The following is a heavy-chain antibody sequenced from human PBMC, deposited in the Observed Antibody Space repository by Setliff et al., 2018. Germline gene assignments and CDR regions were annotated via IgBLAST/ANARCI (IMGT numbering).Heavy chain of an antibody. CDR3: FGAGTCSY. J-gene: IGHJ4*02. D-gene: IGHD3-10*01. Sequence: GGSLRLSCATSGFIFSDYSMDWVRQAPGKGLEWLTSINPHGSEKYYADSVKGRFTISRDNAKNSLSLQMNNLRTEDTAVYYCFGAGTCSYWGQGTLVTVSS. CDR2: INPHGSEK. V-gene: IGHV3-7*01. CDR1: GFIFSDYS.